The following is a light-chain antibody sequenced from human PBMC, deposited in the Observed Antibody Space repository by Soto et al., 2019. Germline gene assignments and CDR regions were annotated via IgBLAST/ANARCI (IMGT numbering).Light chain of an antibody. CDR2: TND. CDR3: PVWDGRRRGWA. V-gene: IGLV1-44*01. CDR1: SSNIGSNS. J-gene: IGLJ3*02. Sequence: QSVLTQPPSAAGTPGQRITISCSGSSSNIGSNSVNWYRQFPGTAPNLLIYTNDQRPSGVPDRFSGSKSGTSASLAISGLQAEDEADYYCPVWDGRRRGWAFGGGTKLTVL.